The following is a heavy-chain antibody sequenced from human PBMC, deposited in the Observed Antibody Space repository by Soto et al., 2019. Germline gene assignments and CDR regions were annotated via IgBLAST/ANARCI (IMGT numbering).Heavy chain of an antibody. J-gene: IGHJ5*02. CDR3: ASTTDFYYYDSSGYRYNWFDP. Sequence: VASVKVSCKASGYTFTGYYMHWGRQAPGQGLEWMGWINPNSGGTNYAQKFQGRVTMTRDTSISTAYMELSRLRSDDTAVYYCASTTDFYYYDSSGYRYNWFDPWGQGTLVTVSS. CDR1: GYTFTGYY. V-gene: IGHV1-2*02. CDR2: INPNSGGT. D-gene: IGHD3-22*01.